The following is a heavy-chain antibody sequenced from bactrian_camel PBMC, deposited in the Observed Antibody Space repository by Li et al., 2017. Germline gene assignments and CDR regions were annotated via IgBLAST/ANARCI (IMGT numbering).Heavy chain of an antibody. CDR2: LWIGGAQT. J-gene: IGHJ4*01. V-gene: IGHV3S40*01. D-gene: IGHD6*01. CDR1: GYDLTSGC. Sequence: DVQLVESGGGSVQAGGSLRLSCATSGYDLTSGCMGWFRQAPGKEREGVAVLWIGGAQTQYPDSVKGRFTITRDYDKDLVYLQMNDLKPEDTAMYYCAADQLYGGGRRDALTFAYRGQGTQVTVS. CDR3: AADQLYGGGRRDALTFAY.